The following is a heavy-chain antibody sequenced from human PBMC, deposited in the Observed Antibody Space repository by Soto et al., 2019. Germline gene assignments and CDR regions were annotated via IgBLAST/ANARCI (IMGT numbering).Heavy chain of an antibody. CDR3: AGSQITMVRGVIPYYFDY. V-gene: IGHV4-4*02. CDR1: GGSTSSSNW. D-gene: IGHD3-10*01. Sequence: PSETLSLTCAVSGGSTSSSNWWSWVRQPPGKGLEWIGEIYHSGSTNYNPSLKCRVTISVDKSKNQFSLKLSSVTAADTAVYYCAGSQITMVRGVIPYYFDYWGQGTLVTVSS. CDR2: IYHSGST. J-gene: IGHJ4*02.